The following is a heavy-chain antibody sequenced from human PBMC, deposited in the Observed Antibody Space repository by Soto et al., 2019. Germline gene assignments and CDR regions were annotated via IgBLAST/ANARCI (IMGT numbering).Heavy chain of an antibody. CDR1: GLPHSSFA. CDR2: IYGSGRGI. CDR3: AKDGVYNDGLWLMDH. V-gene: IGHV3-23*05. D-gene: IGHD2-21*01. J-gene: IGHJ4*02. Sequence: GGSLRLSCTASGLPHSSFAMMWVRQAPGRGLECVSGIYGSGRGIEYADSVKGRFTISRDNSKNTVYLQMTDLRADDTAVYYCAKDGVYNDGLWLMDHWGQGTQVTVSS.